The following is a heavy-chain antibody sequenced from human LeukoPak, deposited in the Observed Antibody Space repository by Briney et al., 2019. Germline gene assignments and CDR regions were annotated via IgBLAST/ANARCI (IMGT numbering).Heavy chain of an antibody. D-gene: IGHD2-2*01. J-gene: IGHJ6*03. V-gene: IGHV1-2*02. CDR3: ARVRVVPAAVYYYYYYMDV. CDR1: GYTFTGYY. CDR2: IKPNSGGT. Sequence: ASVKVSCKASGYTFTGYYMHWVRQAPGQGLEWMGWIKPNSGGTNYAQKFQGRVTMTRDTSISTAYMELSRLRSDDTAVYYCARVRVVPAAVYYYYYYMDVWGKGTTVTVSS.